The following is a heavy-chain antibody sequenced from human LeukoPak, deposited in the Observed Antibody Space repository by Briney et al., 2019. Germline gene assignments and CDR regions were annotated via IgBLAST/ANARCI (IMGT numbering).Heavy chain of an antibody. CDR3: TRGGTYSISPLDY. J-gene: IGHJ4*02. CDR2: IHGDESTT. Sequence: GGSLRLSCAASGFTFSTYWPYWVRQAPGKGLVWVSRIHGDESTTAYADSVKGRFTISRDNAKNTLYLQMSSLRVEDTAVYYCTRGGTYSISPLDYWGQGTLVTVPS. V-gene: IGHV3-74*01. D-gene: IGHD6-6*01. CDR1: GFTFSTYW.